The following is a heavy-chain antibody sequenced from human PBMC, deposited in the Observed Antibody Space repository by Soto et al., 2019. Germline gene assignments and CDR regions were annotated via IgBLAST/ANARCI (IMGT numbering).Heavy chain of an antibody. Sequence: RLSCAASGFTFSRFELHWVRQAPGKGLEWISYISSSGSTAYYASSVEGRFTISRDNANNSVYLQMDSLRAEDTALYYCTRAAWFPYLSFYWDQGALVTVSS. V-gene: IGHV3-48*03. D-gene: IGHD3-10*01. CDR1: GFTFSRFE. J-gene: IGHJ4*02. CDR2: ISSSGSTA. CDR3: TRAAWFPYLSFY.